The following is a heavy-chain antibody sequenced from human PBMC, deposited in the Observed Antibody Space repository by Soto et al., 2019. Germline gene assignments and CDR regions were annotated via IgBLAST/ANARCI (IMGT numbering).Heavy chain of an antibody. D-gene: IGHD3-9*01. Sequence: SETLSLTCTVSGGSISSSSYYWGWIRQPPGKGLEWIGGIYYSGSTYYNPSLKSRVTISVDTSKNQFSLKLSSVTAADTAVYYCARLDILTGYYIDYWGQGTLVTVSS. CDR1: GGSISSSSYY. J-gene: IGHJ4*02. V-gene: IGHV4-39*01. CDR2: IYYSGST. CDR3: ARLDILTGYYIDY.